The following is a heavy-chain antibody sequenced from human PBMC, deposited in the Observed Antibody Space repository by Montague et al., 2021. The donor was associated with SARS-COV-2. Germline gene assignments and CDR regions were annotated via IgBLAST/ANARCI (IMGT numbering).Heavy chain of an antibody. V-gene: IGHV4-4*07. CDR2: VTTSGTT. CDR3: ARTPTRPLSLDS. Sequence: SETLSLTCAVSGGSITGFSWSWVRQPAGTGLEWIGRVTTSGTTNYSPSLRSQVTMSVDTSKNQFSLNLNSVTAADTAIYYCARTPTRPLSLDSWGQGTLVTVSS. J-gene: IGHJ4*02. D-gene: IGHD6-6*01. CDR1: GGSITGFS.